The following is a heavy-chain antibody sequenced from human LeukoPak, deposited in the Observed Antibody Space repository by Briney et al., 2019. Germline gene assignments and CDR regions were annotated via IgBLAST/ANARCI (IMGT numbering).Heavy chain of an antibody. CDR3: ARENPSGYYNRPIDY. CDR2: IYYSGSI. CDR1: GASISSYY. V-gene: IGHV4-59*01. J-gene: IGHJ4*02. Sequence: SETLSLTCTVSGASISSYYWSWIRQPPGKGLEWIGDIYYSGSIKYNPSLKSRVTMSVDTSKNQFSLRLSSVTAADTAIYYCARENPSGYYNRPIDYWGQGTLVTVSS. D-gene: IGHD3-22*01.